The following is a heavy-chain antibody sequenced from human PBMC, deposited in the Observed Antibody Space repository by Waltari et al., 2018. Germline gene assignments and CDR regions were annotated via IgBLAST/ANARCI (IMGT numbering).Heavy chain of an antibody. CDR1: VDSINHYY. J-gene: IGHJ4*02. CDR3: GRSYDFWSGYPLDY. Sequence: QVQLQESGPGLVKPSETLSLTCAVSVDSINHYYWNWIRQPPGKELEWIGYIAYNGRTSYNPSLNSRVTISVDTSKTQVSLKLTSVTAADTAVYYCGRSYDFWSGYPLDYWGPGSLVTVAS. V-gene: IGHV4-59*01. D-gene: IGHD3-3*01. CDR2: IAYNGRT.